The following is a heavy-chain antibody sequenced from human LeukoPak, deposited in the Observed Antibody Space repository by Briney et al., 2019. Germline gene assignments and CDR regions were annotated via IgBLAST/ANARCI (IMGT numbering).Heavy chain of an antibody. Sequence: PSETLSLTCTVSGGSISSSSYYWGWIRQPPGKGLEWIGSIYYSGSTYYNPSLKSRVTISVDTSKNQFSLKLSSVTAADTAVYYCARRTTYYDILYLGYSYDYIDYWGQGTLVTVSS. V-gene: IGHV4-39*07. CDR3: ARRTTYYDILYLGYSYDYIDY. D-gene: IGHD3-9*01. J-gene: IGHJ4*02. CDR2: IYYSGST. CDR1: GGSISSSSYY.